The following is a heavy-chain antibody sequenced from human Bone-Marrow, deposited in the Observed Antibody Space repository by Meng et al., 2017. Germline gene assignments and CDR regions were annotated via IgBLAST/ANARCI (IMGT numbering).Heavy chain of an antibody. CDR3: ARERVSSSWSPDAFDI. Sequence: SETLSLTCTVPGGSISSSSYYWGWIRQPPGKGLEWIGSIYYSGSTYYNPSLKSRVTISVDTSKNQFSLKLSSVTAADTAVYYCARERVSSSWSPDAFDIWGQGTMVTVSS. CDR1: GGSISSSSYY. V-gene: IGHV4-39*07. CDR2: IYYSGST. D-gene: IGHD6-13*01. J-gene: IGHJ3*02.